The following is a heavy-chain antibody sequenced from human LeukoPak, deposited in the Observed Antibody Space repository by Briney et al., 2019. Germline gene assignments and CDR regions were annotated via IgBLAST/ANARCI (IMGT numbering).Heavy chain of an antibody. Sequence: SVKVSCKASGGTFSSYAISWVRQAPGQGLEWMGRIIPILGIANYAQKFQGRVTITADKSTSTAYMELSSLRSEDTAVYYCARMLDLRPTKYGMDVWGQGTTVTVSS. D-gene: IGHD1-7*01. J-gene: IGHJ6*02. CDR1: GGTFSSYA. CDR3: ARMLDLRPTKYGMDV. CDR2: IIPILGIA. V-gene: IGHV1-69*04.